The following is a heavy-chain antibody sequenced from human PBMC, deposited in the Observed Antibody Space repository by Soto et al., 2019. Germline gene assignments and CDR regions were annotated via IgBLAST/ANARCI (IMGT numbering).Heavy chain of an antibody. Sequence: SETLSLTCTVSGGSISSYYWSWIRQPPGKGLEWIGYIYYSGSTNYNPSLKSRVTISVDTSKNQFSLKLSSVTAADTAVYYCASYSSGQMRYWGQGTLVNVSS. D-gene: IGHD6-19*01. CDR3: ASYSSGQMRY. CDR1: GGSISSYY. V-gene: IGHV4-59*08. CDR2: IYYSGST. J-gene: IGHJ4*02.